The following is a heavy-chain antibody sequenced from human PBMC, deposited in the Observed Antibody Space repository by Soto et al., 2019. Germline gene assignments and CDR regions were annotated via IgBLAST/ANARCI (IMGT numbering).Heavy chain of an antibody. J-gene: IGHJ4*02. CDR1: VGTFSSYA. CDR3: ARDKTDSSGFSRFDY. V-gene: IGHV1-69*13. CDR2: IIPIFGTA. D-gene: IGHD6-19*01. Sequence: ASVTVSCKASVGTFSSYAISWVRQAPGQGLEWMGGIIPIFGTANYAQKFQGRVTITADESTSTAYMELSSLRSEDTAVYYCARDKTDSSGFSRFDYWGQGTLVTVSS.